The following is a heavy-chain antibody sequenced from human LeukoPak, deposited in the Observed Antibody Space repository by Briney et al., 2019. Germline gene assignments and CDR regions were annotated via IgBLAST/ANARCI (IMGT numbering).Heavy chain of an antibody. CDR3: ARGKWLLLEMGAFDI. CDR1: GFTFSSYW. V-gene: IGHV3-7*01. D-gene: IGHD3-22*01. Sequence: PGGSLRLSCAASGFTFSSYWMSWVRQAPGKGLEWVANIKQDGSEKYYVDSVKGRFTISRDNAKNSLYLQMNSLRAEDTAVYYCARGKWLLLEMGAFDIWGQGTMVTVSS. CDR2: IKQDGSEK. J-gene: IGHJ3*02.